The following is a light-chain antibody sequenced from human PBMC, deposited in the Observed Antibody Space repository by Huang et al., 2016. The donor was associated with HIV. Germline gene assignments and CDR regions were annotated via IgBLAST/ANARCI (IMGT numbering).Light chain of an antibody. Sequence: DIQMTQSPSSLSASVGARVTITCRASQNIGRYLNWYQQSTGRAPKLLIFSARSLQSGVPSRFSGSGSGKDFTLTISSLQPEDFATYYCQQSSSVPSTFGPGTKVDIK. CDR1: QNIGRY. J-gene: IGKJ3*01. V-gene: IGKV1-39*01. CDR2: SAR. CDR3: QQSSSVPST.